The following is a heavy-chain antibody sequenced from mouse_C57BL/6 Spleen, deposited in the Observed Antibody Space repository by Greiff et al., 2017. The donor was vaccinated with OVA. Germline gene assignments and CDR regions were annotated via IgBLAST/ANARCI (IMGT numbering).Heavy chain of an antibody. V-gene: IGHV1-69*01. J-gene: IGHJ3*01. Sequence: QVQLQQPGAELVMPGASVKLSCKASGYTFTSYWMHWVKQRPGQGLEWIGEIDPSDSYTNYNQKFKGKSTLTVDKSSSTAYMQLSSLTSGDSAVYYGARNGYYGAWFAYWGKGTLVTVSA. D-gene: IGHD2-3*01. CDR3: ARNGYYGAWFAY. CDR2: IDPSDSYT. CDR1: GYTFTSYW.